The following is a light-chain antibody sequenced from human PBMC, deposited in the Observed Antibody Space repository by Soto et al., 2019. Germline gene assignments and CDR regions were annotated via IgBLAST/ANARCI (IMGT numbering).Light chain of an antibody. J-gene: IGLJ1*01. V-gene: IGLV2-14*01. CDR1: SSYVGGNNY. Sequence: QSALTQPASVSGSPGQSITISCTGASSYVGGNNYVSWYQQYPGKAPKLMVCDVSNRPSGVSNRFSGSKSGNTASLTISGLQAEDEADYYCSSFTGTSYVFGTGTKVTVL. CDR3: SSFTGTSYV. CDR2: DVS.